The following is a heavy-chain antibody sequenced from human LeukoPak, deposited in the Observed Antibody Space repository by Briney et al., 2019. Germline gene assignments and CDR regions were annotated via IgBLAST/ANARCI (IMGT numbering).Heavy chain of an antibody. CDR1: GFSFSNAW. J-gene: IGHJ4*02. CDR2: IKSKTDGGTP. Sequence: PGGSLRLSCAASGFSFSNAWMSWVRHDPGKGLEWVGRIKSKTDGGTPDYAAPVKGRFTISRDDTKNTLYLQMNSLKTGDTAVYYCTTAEYGIATVRGVWGQGTLVTVSS. V-gene: IGHV3-15*01. D-gene: IGHD3-10*01. CDR3: TTAEYGIATVRGV.